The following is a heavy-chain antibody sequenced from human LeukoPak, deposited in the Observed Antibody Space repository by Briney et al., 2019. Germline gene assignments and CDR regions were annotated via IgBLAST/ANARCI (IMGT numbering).Heavy chain of an antibody. Sequence: PSETLSLTCAVYAGSFSAYYWNCIRQPPGKGLEWIGEINHSGSTNYNPSLKSRVTISVDTSKNQFSLKLSSVTAADTAVYYCARVAFDDYGDYGWFDPWGQGTLVTVSS. CDR2: INHSGST. V-gene: IGHV4-34*01. CDR3: ARVAFDDYGDYGWFDP. CDR1: AGSFSAYY. D-gene: IGHD4-17*01. J-gene: IGHJ5*02.